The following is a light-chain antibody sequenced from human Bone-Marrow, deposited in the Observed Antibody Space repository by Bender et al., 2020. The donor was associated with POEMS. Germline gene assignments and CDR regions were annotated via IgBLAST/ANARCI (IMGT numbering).Light chain of an antibody. Sequence: QSSLTQPASVSGSPGQSITISCTGTSSDVGGYNYVSWYQQHPGKAPKLMIHDVTERPSGVPNRFSGSKSGNTASLTISGLQAEDEADYYCSSYVGTSTLVFGGGTKLTVL. CDR1: SSDVGGYNY. V-gene: IGLV2-14*01. J-gene: IGLJ2*01. CDR2: DVT. CDR3: SSYVGTSTLV.